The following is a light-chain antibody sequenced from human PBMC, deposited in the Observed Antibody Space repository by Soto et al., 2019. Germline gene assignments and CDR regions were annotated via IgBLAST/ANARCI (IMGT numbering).Light chain of an antibody. V-gene: IGKV1-17*03. J-gene: IGKJ4*01. CDR1: QDIKYY. CDR2: SAS. Sequence: DIQMTQSPSAMSASVGDRVTINCRASQDIKYYLAWFQQKPGKVPKRLIYSASSLHSGVPSRFSGSGSGTKFTLTISGLQAEDSATYYCLQHNSYPLTFGGGTKVEIK. CDR3: LQHNSYPLT.